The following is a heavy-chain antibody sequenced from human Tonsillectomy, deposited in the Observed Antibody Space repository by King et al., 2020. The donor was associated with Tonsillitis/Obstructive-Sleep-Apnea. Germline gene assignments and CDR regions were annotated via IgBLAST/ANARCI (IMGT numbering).Heavy chain of an antibody. D-gene: IGHD2-2*01. CDR1: GGSFSGYY. CDR3: AREGRDCSSTRCYFDY. J-gene: IGHJ4*02. Sequence: VQLQQWGAGLLKPSETLSLTCAVYGGSFSGYYWSWIRQPPGKGLEWIGEINHSGSTNYNPSLKSRVTISVDTSKNQFSLKLSSVTAADTAVYYCAREGRDCSSTRCYFDYWGQGTLVTVSS. V-gene: IGHV4-34*01. CDR2: INHSGST.